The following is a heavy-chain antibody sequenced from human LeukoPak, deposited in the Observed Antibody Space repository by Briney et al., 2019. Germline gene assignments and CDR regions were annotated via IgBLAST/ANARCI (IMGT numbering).Heavy chain of an antibody. Sequence: ASVKVSCKASGYTFTSYYMHWVRQAPGQGLEWMGIINPSGGSTSYAQKFQGRVTMTRDMSTSTVYMELSSLRSEDTAVYYCARDYCSGGSCCPNDAFDIWGQGTMVTVSS. CDR1: GYTFTSYY. CDR3: ARDYCSGGSCCPNDAFDI. CDR2: INPSGGST. D-gene: IGHD2-15*01. V-gene: IGHV1-46*01. J-gene: IGHJ3*02.